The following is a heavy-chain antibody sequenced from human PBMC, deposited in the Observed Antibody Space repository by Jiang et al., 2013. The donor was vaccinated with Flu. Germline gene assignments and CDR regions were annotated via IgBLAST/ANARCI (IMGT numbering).Heavy chain of an antibody. CDR3: ARGPKWQQFDY. D-gene: IGHD6-13*01. CDR1: GGSISSGDYY. V-gene: IGHV4-30-4*01. Sequence: GLVKPSQTLSLTCTVSGGSISSGDYYWSWIRQPPGKGLEWIGYIYYSRSTPYSPSLKSRVAISVDTSKNQISLKLFSVTAADTAVYYCARGPKWQQFDYWGQGTLVTVSS. CDR2: IYYSRST. J-gene: IGHJ4*02.